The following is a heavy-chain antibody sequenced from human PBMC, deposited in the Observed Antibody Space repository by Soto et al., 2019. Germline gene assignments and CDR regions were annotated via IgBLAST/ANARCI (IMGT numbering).Heavy chain of an antibody. Sequence: PGESLRISCQGSGYRFTIYCIGLVLQMPGKGLEYLRTIYPGDFDTIYNPSFQSQVTIAADRSISTAYLQWNSLKASDTAIYYCGRGYSSGLSIHAYYFDLWGQGTLVTVSS. CDR3: GRGYSSGLSIHAYYFDL. D-gene: IGHD6-19*01. V-gene: IGHV5-51*01. CDR1: GYRFTIYC. CDR2: IYPGDFDT. J-gene: IGHJ4*02.